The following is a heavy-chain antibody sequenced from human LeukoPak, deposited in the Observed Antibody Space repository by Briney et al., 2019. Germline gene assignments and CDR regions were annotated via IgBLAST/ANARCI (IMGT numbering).Heavy chain of an antibody. D-gene: IGHD5-18*01. V-gene: IGHV1-8*02. CDR1: GYTFTTYY. J-gene: IGHJ4*02. CDR2: MNPNSGNT. CDR3: ARGYADGYSYVSDY. Sequence: ASVKVSCKASGYTFTTYYIHWVRQATGQGLEWMGWMNPNSGNTGYAQKFQGGVTMTRNTSISTAYMELSSLRSEDTAVYYCARGYADGYSYVSDYWGQGTLVTVSS.